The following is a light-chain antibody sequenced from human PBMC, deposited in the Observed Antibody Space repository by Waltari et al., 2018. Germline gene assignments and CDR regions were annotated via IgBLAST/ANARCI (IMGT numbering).Light chain of an antibody. V-gene: IGLV1-47*02. CDR3: AVWDDRLSGWV. Sequence: QSVLSQPPSASEAAGKSVTMSCSGGSSNIGSNSVSWYQQFPETAPKLLIYHNDRRESGVSDRFSASKSGTSASLVISGLQTEDEADYYCAVWDDRLSGWVFGGGTRLTAL. CDR1: SSNIGSNS. CDR2: HND. J-gene: IGLJ3*02.